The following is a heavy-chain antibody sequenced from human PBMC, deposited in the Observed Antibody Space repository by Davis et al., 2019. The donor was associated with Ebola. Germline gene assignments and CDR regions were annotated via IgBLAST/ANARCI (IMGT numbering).Heavy chain of an antibody. V-gene: IGHV3-23*01. CDR1: GFIFSSYV. D-gene: IGHD3-3*01. CDR3: TKEKTDYDFWTGLNNNWFES. CDR2: LGTSADT. Sequence: GESLKISCAASGFIFSSYVMSWVRQAPGKGLEWVSTLGTSADTYYADSVKGRFTISRDNSKNTLFLEMNSLRAEDTAVYYCTKEKTDYDFWTGLNNNWFESWGQGTLVTVSS. J-gene: IGHJ5*01.